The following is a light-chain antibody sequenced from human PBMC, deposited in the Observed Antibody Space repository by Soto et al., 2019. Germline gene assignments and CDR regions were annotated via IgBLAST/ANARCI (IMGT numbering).Light chain of an antibody. J-gene: IGKJ2*01. V-gene: IGKV1-39*01. CDR1: HNIVTY. Sequence: DIHMAQSPPSLSASVGDRVTITCRASHNIVTYLNWYQQKAGKAPSLLIYEASHLQSGVPFRFFGSGSGTDFTLTIDNLQHEDSATYYCQQSHSTPPSFGWGTKLEIK. CDR3: QQSHSTPPS. CDR2: EAS.